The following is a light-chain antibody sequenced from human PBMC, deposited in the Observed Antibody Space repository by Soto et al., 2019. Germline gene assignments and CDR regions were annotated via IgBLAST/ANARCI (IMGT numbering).Light chain of an antibody. V-gene: IGKV1-39*01. J-gene: IGKJ1*01. Sequence: QMAQSPSSLSASVGDRVTITFRATQSISRSLNWYQQKPGKAPELLIYAASSLQSGVPSRFSGSGSGTDFTLTITSLQPEDSATYYCQQSYSALVAFGQGTKVDI. CDR2: AAS. CDR1: QSISRS. CDR3: QQSYSALVA.